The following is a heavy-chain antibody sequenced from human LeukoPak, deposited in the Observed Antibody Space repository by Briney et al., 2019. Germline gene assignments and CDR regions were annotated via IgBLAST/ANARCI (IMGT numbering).Heavy chain of an antibody. Sequence: SETLSLTCTVSGGSISSYYWSWIRQPPGKGLEWIGYIYYSGSTNYNPSLKSRVTISVDTSKNQFSLKLSSVTAADTAVYYCARLRPPNGGGNEYFQHWGQGTLVTVSS. V-gene: IGHV4-59*08. CDR2: IYYSGST. CDR1: GGSISSYY. CDR3: ARLRPPNGGGNEYFQH. D-gene: IGHD4-23*01. J-gene: IGHJ1*01.